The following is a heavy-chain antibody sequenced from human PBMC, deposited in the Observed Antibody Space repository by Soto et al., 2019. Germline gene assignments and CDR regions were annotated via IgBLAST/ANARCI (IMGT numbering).Heavy chain of an antibody. J-gene: IGHJ5*02. V-gene: IGHV1-8*01. D-gene: IGHD2-2*01. CDR1: GYTFTSHD. CDR3: ASDMSTT. CDR2: MNPNSGHT. Sequence: QVQLVQSGAEVKKPGASVKVSCKASGYTFTSHDINWMRQATGQGLEWMGWMNPNSGHTNYARKFQGRVTMTRDTSISTAYMEVTNLRSEDTAIYYCASDMSTTWGQGTLVTVSS.